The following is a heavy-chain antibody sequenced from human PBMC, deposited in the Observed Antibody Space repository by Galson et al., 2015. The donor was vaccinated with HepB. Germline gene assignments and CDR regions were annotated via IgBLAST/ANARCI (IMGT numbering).Heavy chain of an antibody. CDR3: ARDASGSYGFNWFDP. V-gene: IGHV6-1*01. CDR2: TYYRSKWYN. Sequence: CAISGDSVSSNSAAWNWIRQSPSRGLEWLGRTYYRSKWYNDYAVSVEGRITINPDTSKNQFSLQLNSVTPEDTAVYYCARDASGSYGFNWFDPWGQGTLVTVSS. CDR1: GDSVSSNSAA. D-gene: IGHD1-26*01. J-gene: IGHJ5*02.